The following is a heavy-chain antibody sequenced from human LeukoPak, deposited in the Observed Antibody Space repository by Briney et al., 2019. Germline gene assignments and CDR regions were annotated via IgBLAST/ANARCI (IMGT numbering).Heavy chain of an antibody. V-gene: IGHV3-7*03. D-gene: IGHD6-13*01. J-gene: IGHJ5*02. CDR2: IKQ. CDR3: ATPFRSSWDNWFDP. Sequence: GGSLRLSCAASGFTFSSYWMSWVRQAPGKGLEWVANIKQAVKGRFTISRDNAKNSLYLQMNSLRAEDTAVYYCATPFRSSWDNWFDPWGQGTLVTVSS. CDR1: GFTFSSYW.